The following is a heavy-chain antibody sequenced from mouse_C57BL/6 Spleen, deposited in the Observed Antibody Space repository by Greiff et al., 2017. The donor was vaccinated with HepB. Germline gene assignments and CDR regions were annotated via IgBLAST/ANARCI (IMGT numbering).Heavy chain of an antibody. J-gene: IGHJ1*03. V-gene: IGHV1-64*01. CDR3: AKYGSSDDWYFDV. CDR2: IHPNSGST. Sequence: QVQLQQPGAELVKPGASVKLSCKASGYTFTSYWMHWVKQRPGQGLEWIGMIHPNSGSTNYNEKFKSKATLTVDKSSSTAYMQLSSLTSEDSAVYYCAKYGSSDDWYFDVWGTGTTVTVSS. D-gene: IGHD1-1*01. CDR1: GYTFTSYW.